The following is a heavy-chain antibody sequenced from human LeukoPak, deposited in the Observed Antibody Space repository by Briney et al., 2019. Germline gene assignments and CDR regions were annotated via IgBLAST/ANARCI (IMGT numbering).Heavy chain of an antibody. CDR1: GGSISSYY. CDR3: AIASRGSGSYALSRHYYMDV. J-gene: IGHJ6*03. CDR2: IYTSGST. D-gene: IGHD3-10*01. Sequence: SETLSLTCTVSGGSISSYYWSWIRQPAGKGLEWIGRIYTSGSTNYNPSLKSRVTMSVDTSKNQFSLKLSSVTAADTAVYYCAIASRGSGSYALSRHYYMDVWGKGTTVTISS. V-gene: IGHV4-4*07.